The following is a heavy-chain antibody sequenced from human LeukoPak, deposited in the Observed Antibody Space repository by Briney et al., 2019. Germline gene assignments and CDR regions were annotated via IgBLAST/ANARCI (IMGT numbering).Heavy chain of an antibody. J-gene: IGHJ4*02. CDR1: GFTFSSYA. Sequence: GGSLRLSCAASGFTFSSYAMHWVRQAPGKGLEWVAVISYDGSNKYYADSVKGRFTISRDSSKNTLYLQMNSLRAEDTAVYYCARGSRRYAAAAPDYWGQGTLVTVSS. CDR2: ISYDGSNK. CDR3: ARGSRRYAAAAPDY. D-gene: IGHD6-13*01. V-gene: IGHV3-30-3*01.